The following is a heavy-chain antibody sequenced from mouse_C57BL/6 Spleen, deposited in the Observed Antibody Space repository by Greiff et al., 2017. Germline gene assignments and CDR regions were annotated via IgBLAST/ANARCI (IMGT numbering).Heavy chain of an antibody. J-gene: IGHJ3*01. Sequence: VQLQQSGPELVKPGASVKISCKASGYSFTGYYMNWVKQSPEKSLEWIGEINPSTGGTTYNQKFKAKATLTVDKSSSTAYMQLKSLTSEDSAVXYCARGYYDYGAWFAYWGQGTLVTVSA. CDR1: GYSFTGYY. CDR3: ARGYYDYGAWFAY. CDR2: INPSTGGT. V-gene: IGHV1-42*01. D-gene: IGHD2-4*01.